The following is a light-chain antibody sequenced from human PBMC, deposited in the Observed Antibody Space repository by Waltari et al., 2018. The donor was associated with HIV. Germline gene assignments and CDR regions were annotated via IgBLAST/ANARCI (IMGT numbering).Light chain of an antibody. Sequence: QSVLTQPPSASGTPGQRVTISCSGTTSNIGTNAVRWYQHLPGTAPKLLIYSYNQRPSGVPDRFSGSKSGTSASLAISGLQSEDEATYYCATWDDSLNGPYVLFGGGTKLTV. CDR2: SYN. CDR3: ATWDDSLNGPYVL. J-gene: IGLJ2*01. CDR1: TSNIGTNA. V-gene: IGLV1-44*01.